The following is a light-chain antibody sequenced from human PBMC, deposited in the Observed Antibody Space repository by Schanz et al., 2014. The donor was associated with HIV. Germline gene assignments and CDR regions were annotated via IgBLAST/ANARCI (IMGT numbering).Light chain of an antibody. CDR1: QGIRDD. CDR2: ATS. V-gene: IGKV1-39*01. Sequence: IQMTQSPSSLSASVGDRVTITCRASQGIRDDLGWYQQKPGKAPNLLIYATSSLRSGVPSRFSGSGSGTDFTLTISSLQREDFATYYCQQTHSVPLTFGGGTKVEIQ. J-gene: IGKJ4*01. CDR3: QQTHSVPLT.